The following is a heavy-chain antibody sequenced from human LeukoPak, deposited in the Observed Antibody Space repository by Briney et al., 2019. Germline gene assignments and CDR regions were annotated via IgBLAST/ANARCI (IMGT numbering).Heavy chain of an antibody. J-gene: IGHJ4*02. V-gene: IGHV1-58*02. CDR1: GFTFTSYA. CDR3: AADGEDSGSYPSFDY. Sequence: AASVKVSCKASGFTFTSYAMQWVRQARGQRLEWIGWIVVGSGNTDYAQKFQERVTITRDMSTSTAYMELSSLRSEDTAVYYCAADGEDSGSYPSFDYWGQGTLVTVSS. CDR2: IVVGSGNT. D-gene: IGHD1-26*01.